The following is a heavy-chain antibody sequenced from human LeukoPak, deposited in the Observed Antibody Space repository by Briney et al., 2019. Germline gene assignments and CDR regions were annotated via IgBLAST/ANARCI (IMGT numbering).Heavy chain of an antibody. Sequence: PGGSLRLSCAASGFTFSSYWMSWVRQAPGKGLEWVANIKQDGSEKYYVDSVKGRFTISRDNAKNSLYLQMNSLRAEDTAVYYCARRYYDFWSGYRGGYDPWGQGTLVTVSS. CDR2: IKQDGSEK. V-gene: IGHV3-7*01. D-gene: IGHD3-3*01. J-gene: IGHJ5*02. CDR3: ARRYYDFWSGYRGGYDP. CDR1: GFTFSSYW.